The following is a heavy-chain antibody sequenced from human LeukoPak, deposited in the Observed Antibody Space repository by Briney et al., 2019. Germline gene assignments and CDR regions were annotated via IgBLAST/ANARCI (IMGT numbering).Heavy chain of an antibody. Sequence: PGGSLRLSCTASGFTFDDYTMHWVRQVPGKGLEWVSGVSWNSGTIGYADSAKGRFTISRDNAKNSLYLQMNSLRAEDTALYYCAKGLYCSSSSCPHEDWFDPWGPGTLVTVSS. V-gene: IGHV3-9*01. CDR2: VSWNSGTI. CDR3: AKGLYCSSSSCPHEDWFDP. J-gene: IGHJ5*02. CDR1: GFTFDDYT. D-gene: IGHD2-2*01.